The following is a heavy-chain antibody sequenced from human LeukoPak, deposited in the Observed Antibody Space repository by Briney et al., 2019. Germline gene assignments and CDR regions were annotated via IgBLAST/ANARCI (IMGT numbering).Heavy chain of an antibody. J-gene: IGHJ4*02. CDR2: ISSSSSYI. V-gene: IGHV3-21*01. CDR3: ARALRFGEFRPPYYFDY. CDR1: GFTFSSYS. Sequence: GGSLRLSCAASGFTFSSYSMNWVRQAPGKGLEWVSSISSSSSYIYYADSVKGRFTISRGNAKNSLYLQMNSLRAEDTAVYYCARALRFGEFRPPYYFDYWGQGTLVTVSS. D-gene: IGHD3-10*01.